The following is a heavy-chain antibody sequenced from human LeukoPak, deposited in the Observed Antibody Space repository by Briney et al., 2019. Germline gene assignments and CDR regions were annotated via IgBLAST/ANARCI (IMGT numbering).Heavy chain of an antibody. CDR2: ISGSDGST. V-gene: IGHV3-23*01. Sequence: GGTLRLSCAASGFIFSSHGMSWVRQAPGKGLEWVSGISGSDGSTNYADSVKGRFTISRENSKNTLYLQMNSLRAEDTAVYYCARDFRGWQQLLFDYWGQGTLVTVSS. CDR1: GFIFSSHG. D-gene: IGHD6-13*01. CDR3: ARDFRGWQQLLFDY. J-gene: IGHJ4*02.